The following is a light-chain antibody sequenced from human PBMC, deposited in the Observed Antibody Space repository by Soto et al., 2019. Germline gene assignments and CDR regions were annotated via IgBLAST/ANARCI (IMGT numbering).Light chain of an antibody. CDR3: NSYTSSSTSV. Sequence: QSALTQPASVSGSPGQSITISCTGTSSDVGGYNYVSWYQQHPGKAPKLMIYDVSNRPSGVSNRFSGSKSGNTASLTISGLQAEDEADYYCNSYTSSSTSVFGTATKVTVL. J-gene: IGLJ1*01. V-gene: IGLV2-14*01. CDR2: DVS. CDR1: SSDVGGYNY.